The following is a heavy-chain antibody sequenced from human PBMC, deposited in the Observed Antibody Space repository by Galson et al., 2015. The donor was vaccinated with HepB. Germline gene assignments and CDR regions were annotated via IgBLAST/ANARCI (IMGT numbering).Heavy chain of an antibody. D-gene: IGHD5-18*01. CDR3: ARDSSGYSYGLFDY. V-gene: IGHV4-59*01. Sequence: SETLSLTCTVSGGSISSYYWSWIRQPPGKGLEWIGYIYYRGSTNYNPSLKSRVTISVDTSKNQFSLKLSSVTAADTAVYYCARDSSGYSYGLFDYWGQGTLVTVSS. J-gene: IGHJ4*02. CDR2: IYYRGST. CDR1: GGSISSYY.